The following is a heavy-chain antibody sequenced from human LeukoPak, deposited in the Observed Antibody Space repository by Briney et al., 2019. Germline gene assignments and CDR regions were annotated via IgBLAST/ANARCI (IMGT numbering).Heavy chain of an antibody. V-gene: IGHV3-30*02. J-gene: IGHJ6*03. CDR1: GFTFSSYG. CDR3: ARVDTMTQWVYYMDV. D-gene: IGHD3-22*01. CDR2: IRYDGSNK. Sequence: RAGGSLRLSCAASGFTFSSYGMHWVRQAPGKGLEWVAFIRYDGSNKYYADSVKGRFTISRDNSKNTLYLQMNSLRAEDTAVYYCARVDTMTQWVYYMDVWGKGTTVTVSS.